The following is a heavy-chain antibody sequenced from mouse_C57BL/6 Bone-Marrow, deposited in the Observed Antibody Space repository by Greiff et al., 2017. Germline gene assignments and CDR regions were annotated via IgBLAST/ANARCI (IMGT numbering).Heavy chain of an antibody. CDR1: GYTFTSYW. V-gene: IGHV1-59*01. Sequence: QVQLQQPGAELVRPGTSVKLSCKASGYTFTSYWMHWVKQRPGQGLEWIGVIDPSDSYTNYNQKFKGKATLTVDTSSSTAYMQLSSLTSEDSAVYYGARRIRDGFAYWGQGTLVTVSA. CDR3: ARRIRDGFAY. CDR2: IDPSDSYT. D-gene: IGHD2-4*01. J-gene: IGHJ3*01.